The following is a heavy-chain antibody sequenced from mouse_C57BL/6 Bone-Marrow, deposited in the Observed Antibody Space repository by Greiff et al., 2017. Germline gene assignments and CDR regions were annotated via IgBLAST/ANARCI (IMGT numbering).Heavy chain of an antibody. CDR3: ARPYYCNYWYFDV. D-gene: IGHD2-10*01. CDR2: IYPGSGST. CDR1: GYTFTSYW. J-gene: IGHJ1*03. Sequence: QVQLKQPGAELVKPGASVKMSCKASGYTFTSYWITWVKQRPGQGLEWIGDIYPGSGSTNYNEKFKSKATLTVDTSSSTAYMQLSSLTSEDSAVYYCARPYYCNYWYFDVWGTGTTVTVSA. V-gene: IGHV1-55*01.